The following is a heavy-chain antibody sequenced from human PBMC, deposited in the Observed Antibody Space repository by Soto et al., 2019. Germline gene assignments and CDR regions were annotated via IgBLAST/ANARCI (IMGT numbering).Heavy chain of an antibody. D-gene: IGHD1-7*01. Sequence: PGGSLRLSCAASGFTFSSYSMSWVRQAPGKGLEWVSYITSGSSTLFYADSVKGRFTVSRDNGKNSLYLQMNTLRAEDTAVYYCARWELTQHASDMWGQGTMVTVS. V-gene: IGHV3-48*01. CDR1: GFTFSSYS. CDR3: ARWELTQHASDM. CDR2: ITSGSSTL. J-gene: IGHJ3*02.